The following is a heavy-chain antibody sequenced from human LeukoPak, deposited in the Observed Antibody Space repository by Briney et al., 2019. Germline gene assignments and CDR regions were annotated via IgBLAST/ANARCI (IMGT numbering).Heavy chain of an antibody. Sequence: GASVKVSCKASGYTFTSYGISWVRQAPGQGLEWMGWISAYNGNTNYAQKLQGRVTMTTDTSTSTAYMELRSLRSDDTAVYYCARHPYDVAAGNGYFDYWGQGTLVTVSS. CDR1: GYTFTSYG. D-gene: IGHD6-13*01. CDR3: ARHPYDVAAGNGYFDY. CDR2: ISAYNGNT. V-gene: IGHV1-18*01. J-gene: IGHJ4*02.